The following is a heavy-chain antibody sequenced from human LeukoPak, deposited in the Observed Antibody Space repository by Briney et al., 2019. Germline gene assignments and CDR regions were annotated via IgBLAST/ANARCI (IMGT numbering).Heavy chain of an antibody. V-gene: IGHV3-11*04. CDR1: GFTFSDYY. D-gene: IGHD3-22*01. Sequence: GGSLRLSCAASGFTFSDYYMSWIHQAPGKGLEWVSYISSSGSTIYYADSVKGRFTISRDNAKNSLYLQMNSLRAEDTAVYYCARVSWGYYDSSGYYYLDYWGQGTLVTVSS. J-gene: IGHJ4*02. CDR2: ISSSGSTI. CDR3: ARVSWGYYDSSGYYYLDY.